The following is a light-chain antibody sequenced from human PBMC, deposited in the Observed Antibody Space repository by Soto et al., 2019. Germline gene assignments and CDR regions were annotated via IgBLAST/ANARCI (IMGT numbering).Light chain of an antibody. J-gene: IGLJ1*01. CDR3: AAWDDSLNGYV. CDR2: SYN. V-gene: IGLV1-44*01. CDR1: SSDIGSNT. Sequence: QSVLTQPPSASGTPGQRVTISCYESSSDIGSNTVNWYQQLPGTAPKLLIYSYNQRPSGVPDRFSGSKSVTSASLAISGLQSEDEADYYCAAWDDSLNGYVFGTGTKLTVL.